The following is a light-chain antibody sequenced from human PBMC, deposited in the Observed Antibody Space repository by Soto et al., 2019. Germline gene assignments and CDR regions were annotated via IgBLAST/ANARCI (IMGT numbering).Light chain of an antibody. CDR1: IGDVGGYNC. J-gene: IGLJ1*01. V-gene: IGLV2-11*01. Sequence: QSARRLPRSVCGSPGQAATISCTGTIGDVGGYNCVSWYQQHPGKAPQLIIYDVTQRPSGVPDRFSGYKSGNTASLSISGLQAEDEADYYCCSHSARYTFVFGTGTKVTAL. CDR2: DVT. CDR3: CSHSARYTFV.